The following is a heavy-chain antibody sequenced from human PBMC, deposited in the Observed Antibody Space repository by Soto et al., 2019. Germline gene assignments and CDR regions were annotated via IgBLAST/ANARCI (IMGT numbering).Heavy chain of an antibody. V-gene: IGHV4-39*01. J-gene: IGHJ3*02. CDR1: GDSVSSSYYY. CDR3: ARGYSGYDYDAFDI. Sequence: SETLSLTCTVSGDSVSSSYYYWGWHRQPPGKGLEWIGNIYYSGSTNYNPSLKSRVTISVDTSKNQFSLKLSSVTAADTAVYYCARGYSGYDYDAFDIWGQGTMVTVSS. CDR2: IYYSGST. D-gene: IGHD5-12*01.